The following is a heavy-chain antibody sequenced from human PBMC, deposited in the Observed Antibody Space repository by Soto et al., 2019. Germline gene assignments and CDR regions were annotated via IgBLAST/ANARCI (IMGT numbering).Heavy chain of an antibody. J-gene: IGHJ4*02. CDR2: IIGGNGDT. D-gene: IGHD4-17*01. Sequence: VQLLESGGHLVQPGGSLRLSCVVSGFTFSQYTMNWVRQAPGKGLEWISGIIGGNGDTYYADSGKGRFTIARDNSKNTLFLQMDSLTVGDTAIYYCAKDKVPDGAWDIDYWGQGAPVTVSS. CDR3: AKDKVPDGAWDIDY. CDR1: GFTFSQYT. V-gene: IGHV3-23*01.